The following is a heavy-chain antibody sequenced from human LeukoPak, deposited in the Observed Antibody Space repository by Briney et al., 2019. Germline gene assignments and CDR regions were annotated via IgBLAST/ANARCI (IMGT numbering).Heavy chain of an antibody. CDR2: ISISSSTI. Sequence: PGGSLRLSCAASGVTFSSYSMNWVRQAPGKGLEWVSYISISSSTIYYADSVKGRFTISRDDANRSLYLQMNSLRTEDTAVEYCGRLRSYGYYYSAMAVWGHGTTVTVSS. V-gene: IGHV3-48*04. CDR3: GRLRSYGYYYSAMAV. CDR1: GVTFSSYS. J-gene: IGHJ6*02. D-gene: IGHD3-16*01.